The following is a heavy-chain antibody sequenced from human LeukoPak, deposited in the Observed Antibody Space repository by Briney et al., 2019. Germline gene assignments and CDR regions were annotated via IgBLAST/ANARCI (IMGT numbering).Heavy chain of an antibody. Sequence: TGGSLRLSCAVSGFTVSSNYMSWVRQAPGKGLEWVSVLYNGGNTYYADSVKGRFTVSRDNSKNTLYLQMNSLRAEDTAVYYCARYDGGSGPVDYWGQGTLVTVSS. D-gene: IGHD3-10*01. CDR3: ARYDGGSGPVDY. CDR1: GFTVSSNY. V-gene: IGHV3-53*01. CDR2: LYNGGNT. J-gene: IGHJ4*02.